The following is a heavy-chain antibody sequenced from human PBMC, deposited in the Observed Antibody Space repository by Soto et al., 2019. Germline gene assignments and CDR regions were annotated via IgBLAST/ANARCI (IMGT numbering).Heavy chain of an antibody. CDR2: IYYSGST. CDR1: GGSISSSSYY. V-gene: IGHV4-39*01. J-gene: IGHJ5*02. CDR3: ARHREGWFDP. Sequence: SETLSLTCTVSGGSISSSSYYWGWIRQPPGKGLEWIGSIYYSGSTYYNPSLKSRVTISVDTSKNQFSLKLSSVTAADTAVYYCARHREGWFDPWGQGTLVTVSS. D-gene: IGHD1-26*01.